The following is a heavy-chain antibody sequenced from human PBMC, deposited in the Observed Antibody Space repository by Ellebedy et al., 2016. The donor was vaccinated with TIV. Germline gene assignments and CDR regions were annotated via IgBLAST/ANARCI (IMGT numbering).Heavy chain of an antibody. D-gene: IGHD3-10*01. CDR3: ARHYLPSYTSGSWVADF. CDR2: ISADTGDT. Sequence: ASVKVSCKASGYSFVHYGITWVRQAPGQGLEWMGWISADTGDTKYAQKLQDRVTMTTDTSTSTVFMDLRSLRYDDTAVYYCARHYLPSYTSGSWVADFWGQGTLVTVSS. CDR1: GYSFVHYG. J-gene: IGHJ4*02. V-gene: IGHV1-18*01.